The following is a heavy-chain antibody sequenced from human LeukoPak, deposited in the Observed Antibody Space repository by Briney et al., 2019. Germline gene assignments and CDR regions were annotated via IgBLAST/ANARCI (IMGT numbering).Heavy chain of an antibody. Sequence: SQTLSLTCVISGDSVSSNSAAWNWLRQSPSRGLEWLVRTYYKSKWFNDYAVSVKSRITINPDTSKNQFSLQLNSVTPEDTAVYYCARETSGWLYYYYGMDVWGQGITVTVSS. CDR1: GDSVSSNSAA. V-gene: IGHV6-1*01. CDR2: TYYKSKWFN. CDR3: ARETSGWLYYYYGMDV. J-gene: IGHJ6*02. D-gene: IGHD6-19*01.